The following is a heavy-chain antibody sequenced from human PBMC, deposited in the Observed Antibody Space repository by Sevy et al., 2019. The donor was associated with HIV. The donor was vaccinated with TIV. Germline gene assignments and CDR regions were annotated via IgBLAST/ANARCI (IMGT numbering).Heavy chain of an antibody. D-gene: IGHD2-8*01. V-gene: IGHV3-23*01. J-gene: IGHJ4*02. Sequence: GGSLRLSCAASGFTFAKYSMSWVRQAPGKGLEWVSTFSFGCGRINYAASVKGRFTISRDDSKETRFLQMNSLGAEDTARYFCAREGCTRPHDYWGQGTLVTVSS. CDR2: FSFGCGRI. CDR1: GFTFAKYS. CDR3: AREGCTRPHDY.